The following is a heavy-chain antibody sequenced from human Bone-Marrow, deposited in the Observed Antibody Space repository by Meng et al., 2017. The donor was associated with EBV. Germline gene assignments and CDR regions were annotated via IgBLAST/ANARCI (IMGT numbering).Heavy chain of an antibody. D-gene: IGHD3-16*01. V-gene: IGHV1-46*01. CDR2: INPSGGSQ. J-gene: IGHJ4*02. CDR3: ARGGHDYGDY. Sequence: QVEVVHAGADVKKPGAPWNVSRDPFTSTLTCYYVHWVRQAPGEGLEWMEIINPSGGSQCNTHRFKGRVTLTRDTSTRTVYMELTSLTSEDTAVYYCARGGHDYGDYWGQGTLVTVSS. CDR1: TSTLTCYY.